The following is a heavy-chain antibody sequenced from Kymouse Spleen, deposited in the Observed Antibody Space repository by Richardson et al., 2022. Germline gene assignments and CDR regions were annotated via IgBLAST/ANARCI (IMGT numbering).Heavy chain of an antibody. Sequence: QVQLVESGGGVVQPGRSLRLSCAASGFTFSSYGMHWVRQAPGKGLEWVAVIWYDGSNKYYADSVKGRFTISRDNSKNTLYLQMNSLRAEDTAVYYCARELDSSSSPFDYWGQGTLVTVSS. J-gene: IGHJ4*02. CDR3: ARELDSSSSPFDY. CDR1: GFTFSSYG. D-gene: IGHD6-6*01. CDR2: IWYDGSNK. V-gene: IGHV3-33*01.